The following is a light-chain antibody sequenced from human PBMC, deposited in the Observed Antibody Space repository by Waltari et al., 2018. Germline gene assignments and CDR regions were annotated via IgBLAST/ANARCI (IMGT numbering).Light chain of an antibody. CDR1: SSNIGGNT. V-gene: IGLV1-44*01. J-gene: IGLJ3*02. CDR3: AAWDDTLKGL. Sequence: QSVLPQPPSASGAPGQRVTITCSIGSSNIGGNTVNWYQQFPGTAPKLLMFNDDQRASGVPGRFSGSRSVTSASLAISGLQSEDEATYYCAAWDDTLKGLFGGGTTLTVL. CDR2: NDD.